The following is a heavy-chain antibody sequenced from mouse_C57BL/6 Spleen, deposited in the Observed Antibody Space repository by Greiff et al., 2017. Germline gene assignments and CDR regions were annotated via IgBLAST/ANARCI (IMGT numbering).Heavy chain of an antibody. Sequence: EVMLVESGGDLVKPGGSLKLSCAASGFTFSSYGMSWVRQTPDKRLEWVATISSGGSYTYYPDSVKGRFTISRDNAKNTLYLQMSSLKSEDTAMYYCARHGTTVPFDYWGQGTTLTVSS. CDR2: ISSGGSYT. D-gene: IGHD1-1*01. CDR1: GFTFSSYG. J-gene: IGHJ2*01. CDR3: ARHGTTVPFDY. V-gene: IGHV5-6*02.